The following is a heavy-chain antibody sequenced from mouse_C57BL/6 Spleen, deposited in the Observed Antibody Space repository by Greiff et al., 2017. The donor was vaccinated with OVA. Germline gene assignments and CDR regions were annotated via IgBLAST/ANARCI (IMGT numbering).Heavy chain of an antibody. CDR2: INPNYGTT. CDR1: GYSFADYN. CDR3: ARGEGYGYDGFFDY. J-gene: IGHJ2*01. D-gene: IGHD2-2*01. V-gene: IGHV1-39*01. Sequence: EVQLQESGPELVKPGASVKISCKASGYSFADYNMNWVKQSNGKSLEWIGVINPNYGTTSYNQKFKGKATLTVDQSSSTAYMQLNSLTSEDSAVYYCARGEGYGYDGFFDYWGQGTTLTVSS.